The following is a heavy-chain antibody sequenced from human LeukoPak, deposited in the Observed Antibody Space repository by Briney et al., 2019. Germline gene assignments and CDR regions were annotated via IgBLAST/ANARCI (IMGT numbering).Heavy chain of an antibody. J-gene: IGHJ4*02. CDR3: ARDRFTVVSPSGY. Sequence: GGSLRLSCAASGFTFSSYEMNWVRQAPGKGLEWVSYISGSGSAIYYADSVKGRFTVSRDNSKNSLYLQINSLRAEDTAIYYCARDRFTVVSPSGYWGQGTLVTVSS. CDR2: ISGSGSAI. D-gene: IGHD4-23*01. CDR1: GFTFSSYE. V-gene: IGHV3-48*03.